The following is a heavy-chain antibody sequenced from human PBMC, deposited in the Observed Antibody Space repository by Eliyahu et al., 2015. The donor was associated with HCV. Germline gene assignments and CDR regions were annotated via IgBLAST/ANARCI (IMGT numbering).Heavy chain of an antibody. D-gene: IGHD6-13*01. CDR1: GVTFSSYA. CDR3: ARSLSAAAGTLGDY. CDR2: IIPIFGTA. J-gene: IGHJ4*02. V-gene: IGHV1-69*01. Sequence: QVQLVQSGAEVKKPGSSVKVSCKASGVTFSSYAISWVRQAPGXGLEWMGGIIPIFGTANYAQKFQGRVTITADESTSTAYMELSSLRSEDTAVYYCARSLSAAAGTLGDYWGQGTLVTVSS.